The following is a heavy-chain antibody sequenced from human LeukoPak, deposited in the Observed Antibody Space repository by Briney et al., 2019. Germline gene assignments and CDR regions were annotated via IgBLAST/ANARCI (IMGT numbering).Heavy chain of an antibody. Sequence: GESLKISCKASGYSFTTYWIGWVRQMPGKGLEWMGIIYPADSTAHYSPSFQGQVTISVDKSINTAYLQWSRLKASDTAMYYCARRTPSGYSYGFDYWGPGTLVIVSS. CDR2: IYPADSTA. D-gene: IGHD5-12*01. CDR3: ARRTPSGYSYGFDY. J-gene: IGHJ4*02. V-gene: IGHV5-51*01. CDR1: GYSFTTYW.